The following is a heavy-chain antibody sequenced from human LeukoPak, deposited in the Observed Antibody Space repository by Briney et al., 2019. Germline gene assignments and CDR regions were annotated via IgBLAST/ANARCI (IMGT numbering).Heavy chain of an antibody. Sequence: SQTLSLTCAISGDSVSSNSVTWNWIRQSPSRGLEWLGRTYYRSTWYNDYAVSVRSRITINPDTSKNQVSLQLNSVTPEDTAVYYCARENTGYYAYWGQGTLVTVSS. CDR1: GDSVSSNSVT. CDR3: ARENTGYYAY. CDR2: TYYRSTWYN. V-gene: IGHV6-1*01. D-gene: IGHD3-9*01. J-gene: IGHJ4*02.